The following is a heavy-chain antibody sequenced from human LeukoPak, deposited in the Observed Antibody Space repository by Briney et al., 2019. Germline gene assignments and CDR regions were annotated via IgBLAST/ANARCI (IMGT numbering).Heavy chain of an antibody. Sequence: SETLSLTCTVFGYSITTGYYWGWIRQPPGKGLEWIGSIYHSGSTFYNPSLKSRVTISVDTSKNQFSLKLSSVTAADTAIYYCARDLDYYGSGSYGPDHWGQGTQVTVSS. J-gene: IGHJ4*02. D-gene: IGHD3-10*01. CDR1: GYSITTGYY. CDR2: IYHSGST. V-gene: IGHV4-38-2*02. CDR3: ARDLDYYGSGSYGPDH.